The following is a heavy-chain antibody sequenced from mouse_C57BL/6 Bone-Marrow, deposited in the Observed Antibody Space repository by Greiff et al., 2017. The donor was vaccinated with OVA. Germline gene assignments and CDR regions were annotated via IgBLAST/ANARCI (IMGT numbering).Heavy chain of an antibody. V-gene: IGHV1-78*01. CDR3: ARLGRGFAD. CDR2: IYPRDGST. CDR1: GYTFTGYS. Sequence: VQLQESDAELVKPGASVKISCKASGYTFTGYSIHWVKQRPGQGLEWIGTIYPRDGSTKYNEKFKGKATLTADKSSSTAYMQLDSLTSEDSAVYVCARLGRGFADWGQGTLVTVSA. J-gene: IGHJ3*01. D-gene: IGHD3-1*01.